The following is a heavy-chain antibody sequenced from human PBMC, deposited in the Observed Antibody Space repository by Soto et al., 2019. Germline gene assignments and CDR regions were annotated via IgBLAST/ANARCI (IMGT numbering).Heavy chain of an antibody. CDR1: GGSISNYY. Sequence: PSETLSLTCTVSGGSISNYYWSWIRQPPGKGLEWIGCIYYSGSTNYNPSLKSRVTISVDTSKNQFSLDLSSVTAADTAVYYCAREGSGFYFRSFDYWGQGPLVTVSS. J-gene: IGHJ4*02. D-gene: IGHD3-22*01. CDR3: AREGSGFYFRSFDY. CDR2: IYYSGST. V-gene: IGHV4-59*01.